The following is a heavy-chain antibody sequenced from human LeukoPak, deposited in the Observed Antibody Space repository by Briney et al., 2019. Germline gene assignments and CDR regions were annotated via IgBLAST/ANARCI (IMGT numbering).Heavy chain of an antibody. CDR3: AKDLVSGGIVGAITTDY. V-gene: IGHV3-30*02. CDR2: IRYDGSNK. D-gene: IGHD1-26*01. CDR1: GFTFSSYG. Sequence: PGGSLRLSCAASGFTFSSYGMHWVRQAPGKGLEWVAFIRYDGSNKYYADSVKGRFTISRDNSKNTLYLQMNSLRAEDTAVYYCAKDLVSGGIVGAITTDYWGQGTLVTVSS. J-gene: IGHJ4*02.